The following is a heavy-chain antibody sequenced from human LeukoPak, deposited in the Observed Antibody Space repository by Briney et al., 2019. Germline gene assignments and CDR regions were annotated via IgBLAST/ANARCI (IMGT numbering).Heavy chain of an antibody. CDR1: GGSISSGGYS. V-gene: IGHV4-30-2*01. CDR2: INHSGST. Sequence: PSETLSLTCAVSGGSISSGGYSWSWIRQPPGKGLEWIGEINHSGSTNYNPSLKSRVTISVDTSKNQFTLKLSSVTAADTAVYYCLQRAPDSSGYPYAYWGQGTLVTVSS. J-gene: IGHJ4*02. CDR3: LQRAPDSSGYPYAY. D-gene: IGHD3-22*01.